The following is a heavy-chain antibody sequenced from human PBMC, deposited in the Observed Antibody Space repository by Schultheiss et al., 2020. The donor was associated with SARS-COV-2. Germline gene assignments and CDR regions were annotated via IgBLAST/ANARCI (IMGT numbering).Heavy chain of an antibody. V-gene: IGHV3-30*04. J-gene: IGHJ3*02. CDR3: VRPINPEAFDI. Sequence: GGSLRLSCAASGFTFSGSAMHWVRQAPVKGLEWVAVISYDGSNKYYADSVKGRFTISRDNAKNSLYLQMNSLRAEDTAVYYCVRPINPEAFDIWGQGTMVTVSS. D-gene: IGHD1-14*01. CDR2: ISYDGSNK. CDR1: GFTFSGSA.